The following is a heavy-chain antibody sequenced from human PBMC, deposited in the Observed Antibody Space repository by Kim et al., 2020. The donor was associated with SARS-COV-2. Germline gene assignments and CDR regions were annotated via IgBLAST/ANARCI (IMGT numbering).Heavy chain of an antibody. CDR2: IWYDGSNK. CDR1: GFTFSSYG. D-gene: IGHD6-13*01. Sequence: GGSLRLSCAASGFTFSSYGMHWVRQAPGKGLEWVAVIWYDGSNKYYADSVKGRFTISRDNSKNTLYLQINSLRAEDTAVYYCARNWEKYSSSWYGHWGQETLVTVSS. V-gene: IGHV3-33*01. CDR3: ARNWEKYSSSWYGH. J-gene: IGHJ4*02.